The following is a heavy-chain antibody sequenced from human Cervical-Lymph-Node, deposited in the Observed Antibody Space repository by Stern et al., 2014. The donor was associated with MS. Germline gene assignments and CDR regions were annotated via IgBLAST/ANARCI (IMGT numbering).Heavy chain of an antibody. Sequence: DQLVESGPGLVKPSQTLSLTCAVTGGSISSAEYYWSWIRQSPGKGLEWMGYIHNSGTTYYNPSLKSRVTISVDTSKNHFSLKVRSVTAADTAVYYCSRDADAYSLVFGYWGRGTLVTVSS. CDR3: SRDADAYSLVFGY. CDR2: IHNSGTT. D-gene: IGHD5-24*01. CDR1: GGSISSAEYY. V-gene: IGHV4-30-4*01. J-gene: IGHJ4*02.